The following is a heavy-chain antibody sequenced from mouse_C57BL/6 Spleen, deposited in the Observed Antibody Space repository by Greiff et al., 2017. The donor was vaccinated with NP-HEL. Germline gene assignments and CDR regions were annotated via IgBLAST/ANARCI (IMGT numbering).Heavy chain of an antibody. D-gene: IGHD1-1*01. CDR3: ARGGTTVVPYAMDY. J-gene: IGHJ4*01. Sequence: QVQLQQSGAELVKPGASVKISCKASGYAFSSYWMNWVKQRPGKGLEWIGQIYPGDGDTNYNGKFKGKATLTADKSSSTAYMQLSSLTSEDSAVYICARGGTTVVPYAMDYWGQGTSVTVSS. CDR1: GYAFSSYW. CDR2: IYPGDGDT. V-gene: IGHV1-80*01.